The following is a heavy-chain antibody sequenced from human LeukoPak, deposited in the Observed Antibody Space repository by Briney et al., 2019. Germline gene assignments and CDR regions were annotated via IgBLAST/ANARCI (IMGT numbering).Heavy chain of an antibody. V-gene: IGHV3-13*01. Sequence: GGSLRLSCAASGFTFSDYDMHWARQVTGRGLEWVSAIGIGGDTYYHGSVKGRFTISRENAKNLVYLQMNSLGAGDTAVYYCVRGRSSNRNTNYNMHVWGPGNTVTVSS. D-gene: IGHD1-14*01. CDR2: IGIGGDT. CDR3: VRGRSSNRNTNYNMHV. J-gene: IGHJ6*02. CDR1: GFTFSDYD.